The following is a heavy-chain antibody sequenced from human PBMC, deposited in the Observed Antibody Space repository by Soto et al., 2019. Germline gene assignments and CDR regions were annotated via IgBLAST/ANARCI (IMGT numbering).Heavy chain of an antibody. D-gene: IGHD4-17*01. CDR3: ARATRDYGDYGYFDS. V-gene: IGHV4-4*07. CDR1: GGSISNYY. Sequence: PSETLSLTCTVSGGSISNYYWSWIRQPAGKGLEWIGRIYSSGSTNYNPSLKSRVTMSVDMSKNQFSLKLTSVTAADTAVYFCARATRDYGDYGYFDSWGQGTLVTVSS. CDR2: IYSSGST. J-gene: IGHJ4*02.